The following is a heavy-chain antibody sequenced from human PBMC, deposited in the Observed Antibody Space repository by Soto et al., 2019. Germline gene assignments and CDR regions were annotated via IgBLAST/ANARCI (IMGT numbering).Heavy chain of an antibody. J-gene: IGHJ4*02. CDR1: GYSISSGYY. V-gene: IGHV4-38-2*01. CDR3: ARLGFYYDSSAYDY. D-gene: IGHD3-22*01. CDR2: IFRSGST. Sequence: SETLSLTCAVSGYSISSGYYWGWIRQPPGKGLEWIGSIFRSGSTYYNPSLKSRVTISVDTSQNQLSLKLNSVTAADTAVYYCARLGFYYDSSAYDYWGLGTLVTVSS.